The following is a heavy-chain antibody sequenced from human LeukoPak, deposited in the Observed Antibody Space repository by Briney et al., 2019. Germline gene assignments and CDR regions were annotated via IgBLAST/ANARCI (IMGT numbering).Heavy chain of an antibody. J-gene: IGHJ3*02. V-gene: IGHV3-21*01. CDR1: GFTFSSYN. CDR3: AKVVVDAFDI. Sequence: PGGSLRLSCAASGFTFSSYNMNWVRLAPGKGLEWVSSITSSSSYIYFADSVKGRFTISRDNSKNTLYLQMNSLRAEDTAVYYCAKVVVDAFDIWGQGTMVTVSS. CDR2: ITSSSSYI.